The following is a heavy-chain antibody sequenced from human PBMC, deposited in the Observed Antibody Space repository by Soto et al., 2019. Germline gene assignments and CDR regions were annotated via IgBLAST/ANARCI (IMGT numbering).Heavy chain of an antibody. Sequence: SETLSLTCTVSGGSISPYYWSWLRQSPGKGLEWLAYIYYTGTADYNPSLENRVSLSVDTSTNRFSLELTSVTAADTAVYYCARVFSDYYNDAFDIWGQGTMVTVSS. V-gene: IGHV4-59*01. CDR3: ARVFSDYYNDAFDI. CDR2: IYYTGTA. J-gene: IGHJ3*02. CDR1: GGSISPYY. D-gene: IGHD2-21*02.